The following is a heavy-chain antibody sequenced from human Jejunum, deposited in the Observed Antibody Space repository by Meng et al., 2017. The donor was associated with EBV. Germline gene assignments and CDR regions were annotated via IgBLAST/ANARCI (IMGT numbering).Heavy chain of an antibody. CDR2: IDNSESN. D-gene: IGHD1-26*01. Sequence: QLQAKRPCSAVAHPPDTMSLTCTVTVGSVGSGGYYCVWICQPPGKGLDWIGYIDNSESNNYKSSLKSRVTISADTSKNPFSLRLSSVTAADTAVYYCARDQNGSYFAYWGQGTLVTVSS. V-gene: IGHV4-61*08. CDR3: ARDQNGSYFAY. J-gene: IGHJ4*02. CDR1: VGSVGSGGYY.